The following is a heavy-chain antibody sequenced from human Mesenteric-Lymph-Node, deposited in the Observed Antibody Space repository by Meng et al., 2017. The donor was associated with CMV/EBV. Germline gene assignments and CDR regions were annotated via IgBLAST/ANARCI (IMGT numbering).Heavy chain of an antibody. D-gene: IGHD3-10*01. CDR2: INPSGGST. CDR3: GRGGADYSGSGRNYNSLHWFDL. V-gene: IGHV1-46*01. CDR1: FY. J-gene: IGHJ5*02. Sequence: FYMHCVRQAPGQGLEWMAIINPSGGSTSYAQKFPGRVTMTRDTSTSTVYMELGSLRSEDTAVYYCGRGGADYSGSGRNYNSLHWFDLWGQGSLVTVSS.